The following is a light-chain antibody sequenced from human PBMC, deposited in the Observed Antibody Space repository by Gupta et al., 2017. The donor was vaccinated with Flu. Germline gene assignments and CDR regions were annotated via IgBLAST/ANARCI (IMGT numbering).Light chain of an antibody. CDR1: QSISSY. CDR3: QQSDRTPST. V-gene: IGKV1-39*01. J-gene: IGKJ2*02. Sequence: DIQMTQSPSSLSASVGDRVSITCRASQSISSYLNWYQQKPGKAPQLLIYAASSVQSGVPSRFSGSGSGTEFTLTISRLQPEDFATYYCQQSDRTPSTFGQGTKMEIK. CDR2: AAS.